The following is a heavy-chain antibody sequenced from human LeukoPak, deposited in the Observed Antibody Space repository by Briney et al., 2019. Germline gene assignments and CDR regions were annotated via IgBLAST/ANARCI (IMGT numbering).Heavy chain of an antibody. CDR1: GFTFSNYS. CDR3: AREGSGWYYFDY. CDR2: ISSSSYI. Sequence: GGSLRLSCAASGFTFSNYSMNWVRQAPGKGLEWVSSISSSSYIYYADSVKGRFTISRDNAKNSLYLQMNSLRAEDTAVYYCAREGSGWYYFDYWGQGTLVTVSS. D-gene: IGHD6-19*01. J-gene: IGHJ4*02. V-gene: IGHV3-21*01.